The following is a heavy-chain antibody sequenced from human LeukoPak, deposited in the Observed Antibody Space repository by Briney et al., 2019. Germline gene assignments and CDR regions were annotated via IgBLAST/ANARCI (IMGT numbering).Heavy chain of an antibody. CDR3: ARAGELPHDY. J-gene: IGHJ4*02. D-gene: IGHD1-26*01. V-gene: IGHV1-69*05. CDR1: GGTFSSYA. CDR2: IIPIFGTA. Sequence: GASVKVSCKASGGTFSSYAISWVRQAPGQGLEWLGGIIPIFGTANYAQKFQGRVTMTRDMSTSTVYMELSSLRSEDTAVYYCARAGELPHDYWGQGTLVTVSS.